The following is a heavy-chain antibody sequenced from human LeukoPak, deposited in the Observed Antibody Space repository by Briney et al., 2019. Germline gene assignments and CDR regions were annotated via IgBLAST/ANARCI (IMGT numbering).Heavy chain of an antibody. CDR1: GFTFSSYS. D-gene: IGHD5-18*01. CDR3: ARIGRMVDTCFDY. Sequence: GGSLRLSCAASGFTFSSYSMNWVRQAPGKGLEWVSYISSSSSTIYYADSVKGRFTISRDNAKNSLYLQMNSLRAEDTAVYYCARIGRMVDTCFDYWGQGTLVTVSS. CDR2: ISSSSSTI. V-gene: IGHV3-48*01. J-gene: IGHJ4*02.